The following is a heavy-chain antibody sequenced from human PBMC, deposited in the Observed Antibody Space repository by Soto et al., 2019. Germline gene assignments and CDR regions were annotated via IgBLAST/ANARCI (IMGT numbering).Heavy chain of an antibody. CDR3: ARVTMVIRDSDHFGVDV. J-gene: IGHJ6*02. D-gene: IGHD4-17*01. V-gene: IGHV4-38-2*02. CDR1: GFPISSPYS. CDR2: ISHPGTT. Sequence: SETLSLTCLVSGFPISSPYSWGWIRQPPGKGLEWIGSISHPGTTSYSPSLTGRVSISVDTSKNQVSLKLTSVTAADTAVYFCARVTMVIRDSDHFGVDVWGHGTTVTVSS.